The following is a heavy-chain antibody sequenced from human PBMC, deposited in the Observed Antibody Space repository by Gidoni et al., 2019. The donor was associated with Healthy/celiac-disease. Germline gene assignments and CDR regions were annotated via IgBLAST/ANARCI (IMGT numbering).Heavy chain of an antibody. CDR1: GFTFSSYA. D-gene: IGHD3-3*01. Sequence: EVQLLESGGGLVQPGGSLRLSCAASGFTFSSYAMRWVRQAPGQGLEAVLSIRVVGVSTYYADSAKCRFAISRAKSKNTLSRQMTSLRAEDSSVSYCAKTEWSGRYYVYWGQGTLVTVSS. CDR3: AKTEWSGRYYVY. V-gene: IGHV3-23*01. CDR2: IRVVGVST. J-gene: IGHJ4*02.